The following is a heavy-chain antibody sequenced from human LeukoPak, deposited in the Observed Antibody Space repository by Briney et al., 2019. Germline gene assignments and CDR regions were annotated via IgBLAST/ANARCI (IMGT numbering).Heavy chain of an antibody. CDR2: IYYSGST. J-gene: IGHJ4*02. D-gene: IGHD1-26*01. V-gene: IGHV4-39*07. CDR1: GFTFSSYG. Sequence: GSLRLSCAVSGFTFSSYGMHWVRQPPGKGLEWIGSIYYSGSTYYNPSLKSRVTISVDASKNQFSLKLSSVTAADTAVYYCARVRGTTDYWGQGTLVTVSS. CDR3: ARVRGTTDY.